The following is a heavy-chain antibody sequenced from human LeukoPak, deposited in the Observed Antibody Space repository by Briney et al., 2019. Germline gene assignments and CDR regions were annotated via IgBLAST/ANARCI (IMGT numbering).Heavy chain of an antibody. Sequence: PSQTLSLTCTVSGGSFSSGDYYWSWIRQPPGKGLEWIGYIYYSGSTYYNPSLKSRVTISVDTSKNQFSLKLSSVTAADTAVYYCARAIVVVITNWFDPWGQGTLVTVSS. D-gene: IGHD3-22*01. CDR3: ARAIVVVITNWFDP. V-gene: IGHV4-30-4*01. J-gene: IGHJ5*02. CDR1: GGSFSSGDYY. CDR2: IYYSGST.